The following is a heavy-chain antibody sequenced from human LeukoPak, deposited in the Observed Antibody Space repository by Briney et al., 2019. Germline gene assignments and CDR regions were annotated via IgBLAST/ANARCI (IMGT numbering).Heavy chain of an antibody. Sequence: SETLSLTCTVSGGSISSRSYYWSWIRQPAGKGLEWIGRIYTSGSTNYNPSLKSRVTISVDTSKNQFSLKLSSVTAADTAVYYCASEVTYYDILTGYYSGHMDYWGQGTLVTVSS. D-gene: IGHD3-9*01. J-gene: IGHJ4*02. V-gene: IGHV4-61*02. CDR3: ASEVTYYDILTGYYSGHMDY. CDR2: IYTSGST. CDR1: GGSISSRSYY.